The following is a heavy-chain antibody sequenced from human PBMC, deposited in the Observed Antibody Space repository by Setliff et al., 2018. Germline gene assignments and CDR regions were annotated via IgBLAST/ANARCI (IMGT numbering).Heavy chain of an antibody. D-gene: IGHD2-2*01. Sequence: GASVKVSCKTSGYTFTNFGINWVRQAPGQGLEWMGWNSAYAQKFQGRVTMTTDTPPSTAYMELRSLRSDDTAVYYCARGPPDFVVVPAAAKFDFWGQGTLVTVSS. J-gene: IGHJ4*02. CDR1: GYTFTNFG. CDR3: ARGPPDFVVVPAAAKFDF. V-gene: IGHV1-18*01. CDR2: NSA.